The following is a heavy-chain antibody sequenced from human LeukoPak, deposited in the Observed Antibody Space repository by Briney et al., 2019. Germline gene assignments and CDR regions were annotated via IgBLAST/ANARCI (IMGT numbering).Heavy chain of an antibody. Sequence: ASVKVSRKASGYTFASYDINWVRQATGQGLEWMGWMNPNSGNTGYAQKFQGRVTMTRNTSISTAYMELSSLRSEDTAVYYCTRGQASTVYYYYGMDVWGQGTTVTVSS. CDR3: TRGQASTVYYYYGMDV. D-gene: IGHD4-11*01. CDR1: GYTFASYD. V-gene: IGHV1-8*01. CDR2: MNPNSGNT. J-gene: IGHJ6*02.